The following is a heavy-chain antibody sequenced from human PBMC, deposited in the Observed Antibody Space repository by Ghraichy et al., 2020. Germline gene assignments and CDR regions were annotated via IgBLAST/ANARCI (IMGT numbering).Heavy chain of an antibody. J-gene: IGHJ4*02. D-gene: IGHD4-17*01. V-gene: IGHV4-4*02. Sequence: SETLSLTCAVSGGSFPSTKWRSWVRQPPGKGLEWIGEIYHSGSTTYNPSLKSRVTISVDKAKNQFSLKLTSVTAADSAVYYCARVADGDFDSWGPGTLVTVSS. CDR2: IYHSGST. CDR3: ARVADGDFDS. CDR1: GGSFPSTKW.